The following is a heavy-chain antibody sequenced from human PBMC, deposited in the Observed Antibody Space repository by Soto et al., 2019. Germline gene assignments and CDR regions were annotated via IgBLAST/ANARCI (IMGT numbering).Heavy chain of an antibody. CDR2: IYTSGKT. V-gene: IGHV3-53*02. CDR3: AREGGWMG. D-gene: IGHD6-19*01. CDR1: GFTVSGNY. J-gene: IGHJ4*02. Sequence: EVQLVQTGGGLIQAGGSLRLSCAASGFTVSGNYMSWVRQAPGKGLEWVSVIYTSGKTDYADSVKGRFTISRDNSKNTVHLQMNSLRAEDTAVYYCAREGGWMGWVQGTLVTVSS.